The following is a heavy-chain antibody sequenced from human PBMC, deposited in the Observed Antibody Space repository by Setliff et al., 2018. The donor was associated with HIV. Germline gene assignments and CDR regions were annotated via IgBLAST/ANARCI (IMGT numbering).Heavy chain of an antibody. CDR3: ARDRALRFSKSPSFNYFDV. J-gene: IGHJ4*02. D-gene: IGHD3-10*01. CDR1: GGSFSGYY. CDR2: INHSGST. Sequence: KPSETLSLTCAVYGGSFSGYYWSWIRQPPGKGLEWIGEINHSGSTNYNPSLKSRVTISVDTSKNQFSLKLISVTAADTAVYYCARDRALRFSKSPSFNYFDVWGQGALVTVSS. V-gene: IGHV4-34*01.